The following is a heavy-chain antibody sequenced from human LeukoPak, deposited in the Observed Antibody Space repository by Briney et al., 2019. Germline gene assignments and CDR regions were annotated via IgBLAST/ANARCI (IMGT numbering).Heavy chain of an antibody. CDR1: GFTFRRYA. CDR3: AKVPYYDSSGYYSYYYYGTDV. J-gene: IGHJ6*02. Sequence: GGSLRLSCAASGFTFRRYAMTWVRQAPGKGLEWVSGISGSGGTIYYADSVKGRFTISRDNPKNTLYLQMNSLRAEDTAVYYCAKVPYYDSSGYYSYYYYGTDVWGQGTTVTVSS. D-gene: IGHD3-22*01. CDR2: ISGSGGTI. V-gene: IGHV3-23*01.